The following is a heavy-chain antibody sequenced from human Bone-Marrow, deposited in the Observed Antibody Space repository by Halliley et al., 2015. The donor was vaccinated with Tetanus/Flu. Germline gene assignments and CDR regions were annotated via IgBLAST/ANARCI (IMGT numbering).Heavy chain of an antibody. D-gene: IGHD1-26*01. J-gene: IGHJ3*01. Sequence: GLVKPSQTLLITCDITRDSVSSNTVAWNWIRQSPSRGLEWLGRTYYRSKWRSDYAPSVKSRITVNPDTSKNQFSLHLNSVTPEETAFYYCARGIYSGFDVWGPGTSVTASS. V-gene: IGHV6-1*01. CDR1: RDSVSSNTVA. CDR2: TYYRSKWRS. CDR3: ARGIYSGFDV.